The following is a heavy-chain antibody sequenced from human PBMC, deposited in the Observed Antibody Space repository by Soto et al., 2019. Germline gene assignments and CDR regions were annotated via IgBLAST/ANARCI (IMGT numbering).Heavy chain of an antibody. Sequence: AVKVSCKASGVTLSSSTFSWVRQAPGQGLEWMGRVIPNLGVTNYAKKFQGRFTIVVDTSTSTAYMELNSLRYEDTAVYYCARDKGYCSDTSCPDFDYWGQGTLVTVSS. J-gene: IGHJ4*02. D-gene: IGHD2-15*01. CDR1: GVTLSSST. CDR2: VIPNLGVT. CDR3: ARDKGYCSDTSCPDFDY. V-gene: IGHV1-69*04.